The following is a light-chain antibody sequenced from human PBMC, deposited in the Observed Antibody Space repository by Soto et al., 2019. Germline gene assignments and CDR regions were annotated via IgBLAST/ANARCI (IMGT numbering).Light chain of an antibody. CDR1: QSVNSNY. V-gene: IGKV3-20*01. CDR2: GAS. J-gene: IGKJ1*01. Sequence: EIVLTQSPGTLSLSPGERATLSCRASQSVNSNYLAWYRRTPGQAPSLHIYGASTRATGIPGRFSGSGSGTDVQYSINGQKKEVTGEYCGQDYGVQQPTLG. CDR3: QDYGVQQPT.